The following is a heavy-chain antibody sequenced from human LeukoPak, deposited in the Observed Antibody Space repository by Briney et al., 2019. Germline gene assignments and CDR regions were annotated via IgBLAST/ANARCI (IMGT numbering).Heavy chain of an antibody. J-gene: IGHJ4*02. CDR3: AREPPGYCSSTSCADYFDY. CDR2: IYHSGST. CDR1: GGSISSSSYY. Sequence: SETLSLTCTVSGGSISSSSYYWGWIRQPPGKGLEWIGSIYHSGSTNYNPSLKSRVTISVDTSKNQFSLKLSSVTAADTAVYYCAREPPGYCSSTSCADYFDYWGQGTLVTVSS. D-gene: IGHD2-2*01. V-gene: IGHV4-39*07.